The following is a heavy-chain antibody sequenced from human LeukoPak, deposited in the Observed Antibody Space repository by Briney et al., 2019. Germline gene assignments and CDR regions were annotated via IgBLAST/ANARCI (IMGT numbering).Heavy chain of an antibody. Sequence: GGSLRLSCAASGFTFSTYAMHWVRQAPGKGLEWVAVMWYDESSKYYADSVKGRFTISRDNSKNTLYLQMNSLRAEDTAVYYCARGLAVAGTGDAFDIWGQGTMVTVSS. CDR1: GFTFSTYA. V-gene: IGHV3-33*08. CDR2: MWYDESSK. D-gene: IGHD6-19*01. CDR3: ARGLAVAGTGDAFDI. J-gene: IGHJ3*02.